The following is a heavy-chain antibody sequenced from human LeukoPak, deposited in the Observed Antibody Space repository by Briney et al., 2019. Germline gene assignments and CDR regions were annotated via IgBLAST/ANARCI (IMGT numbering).Heavy chain of an antibody. J-gene: IGHJ4*02. Sequence: GESLKISCKGSGYSFTSYWIGWVRQLPGKGLEWMGIIYPGDSDTRYSPSLQDQVTISADKSIITAYLQWSSLKASDTAMYYCARLHGSGVGGNDYWGQGTLVTVSS. CDR2: IYPGDSDT. D-gene: IGHD3-10*01. V-gene: IGHV5-51*01. CDR3: ARLHGSGVGGNDY. CDR1: GYSFTSYW.